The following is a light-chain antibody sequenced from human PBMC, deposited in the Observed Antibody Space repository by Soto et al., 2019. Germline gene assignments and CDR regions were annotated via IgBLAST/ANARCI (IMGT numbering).Light chain of an antibody. V-gene: IGKV1-33*01. Sequence: DIQMTQSPSSLSASVGDRVTITCQASQDIRNFLTWYQQNPGKADKLLISDASSLEAGVPQRFSGSGFGTDLTLAISSLQAEDFETYFCQQHLDLSPTFGPGTRLE. J-gene: IGKJ5*01. CDR3: QQHLDLSPT. CDR1: QDIRNF. CDR2: DAS.